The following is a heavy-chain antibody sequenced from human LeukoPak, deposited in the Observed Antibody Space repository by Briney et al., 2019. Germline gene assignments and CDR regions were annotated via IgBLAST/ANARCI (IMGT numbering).Heavy chain of an antibody. J-gene: IGHJ4*02. CDR3: ARAVLRFLEWTFDY. Sequence: ASVKVSCKASGYTFTGYYMHWVRQAPGQGLEWMGWINPNSGGTNYAQKFQGRVTMTRDTSISTAYMELSRLRSDDTAVYYCARAVLRFLEWTFDYWGQGTLATVSS. CDR2: INPNSGGT. V-gene: IGHV1-2*02. CDR1: GYTFTGYY. D-gene: IGHD3-3*01.